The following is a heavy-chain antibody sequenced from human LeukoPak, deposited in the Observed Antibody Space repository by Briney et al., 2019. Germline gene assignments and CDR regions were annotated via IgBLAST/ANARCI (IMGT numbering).Heavy chain of an antibody. D-gene: IGHD2-2*03. V-gene: IGHV3-30-3*01. CDR1: GFTFSSYW. CDR2: ISYDGSNK. Sequence: PGGSLRLSCAASGFTFSSYWMHWVRQAPGKGLEWVAVISYDGSNKYYADSVKGRLTISRDNSKNTLYLQMNSLRAEDTAVYYCARPGYCSSTSCESSYYYYGMDVWGQGTTVTVSS. J-gene: IGHJ6*02. CDR3: ARPGYCSSTSCESSYYYYGMDV.